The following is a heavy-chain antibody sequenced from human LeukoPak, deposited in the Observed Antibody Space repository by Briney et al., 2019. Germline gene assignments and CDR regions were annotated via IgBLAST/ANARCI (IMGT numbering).Heavy chain of an antibody. J-gene: IGHJ1*01. V-gene: IGHV1-24*01. D-gene: IGHD2-15*01. Sequence: ASVKVSCKVSGYTLTELSMHWVRQAPGKGLEWMGGFDPEDGETIYAQKFQGRVTMTEDTSTDTAYMELSSLRSEDTAVYYCATGILGYCSGGSCKSKYFQHWGQGTLVTVSS. CDR3: ATGILGYCSGGSCKSKYFQH. CDR2: FDPEDGET. CDR1: GYTLTELS.